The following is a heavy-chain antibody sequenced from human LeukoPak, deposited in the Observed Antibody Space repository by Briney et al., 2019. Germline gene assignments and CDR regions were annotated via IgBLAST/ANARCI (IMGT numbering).Heavy chain of an antibody. CDR1: GFTFSSYA. Sequence: GGSLRLSCAASGFTFSSYAMSWVRQAPGKGLEGVSAISGSGGSTYYADSVKGRFTISRDNSKNTLYLQMNSLRADDTAVYYSVVVAADHDYWGQGTLVTASS. CDR2: ISGSGGST. CDR3: VVVAADHDY. D-gene: IGHD2-15*01. J-gene: IGHJ4*02. V-gene: IGHV3-23*01.